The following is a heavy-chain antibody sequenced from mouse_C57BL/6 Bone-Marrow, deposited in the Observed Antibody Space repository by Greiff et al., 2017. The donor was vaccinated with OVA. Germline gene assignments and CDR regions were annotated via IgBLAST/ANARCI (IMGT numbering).Heavy chain of an antibody. D-gene: IGHD1-1*01. CDR3: ARGYYCSSHWYFDV. CDR2: IDPSDSYT. CDR1: GYNCTSYW. Sequence: QVQLQQPGAELVMPGASVKLSCKASGYNCTSYWMPWVKQRPGQGLEWIGEIDPSDSYTNYNQKFKGKSTLTVDKSSSTAYMQLSSLTSEDSAVYYCARGYYCSSHWYFDVWGTGTTVTVSS. V-gene: IGHV1-69*01. J-gene: IGHJ1*03.